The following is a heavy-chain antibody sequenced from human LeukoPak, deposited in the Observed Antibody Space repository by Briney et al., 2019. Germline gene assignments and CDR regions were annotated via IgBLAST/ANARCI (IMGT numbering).Heavy chain of an antibody. V-gene: IGHV3-23*01. Sequence: GGSLRLSCAASRFTFSINAMSWVRQAPGKGLEWVSDISDSGGRRDYADSVKGRFTISRDDSKNTVDLQMNSLRVEDTAVYFCAKGWTFFDPWGQGTLVTVSS. J-gene: IGHJ5*02. CDR1: RFTFSINA. D-gene: IGHD2-15*01. CDR2: ISDSGGRR. CDR3: AKGWTFFDP.